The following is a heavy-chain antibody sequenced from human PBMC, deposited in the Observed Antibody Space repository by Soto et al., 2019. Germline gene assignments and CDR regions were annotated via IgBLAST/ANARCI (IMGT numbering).Heavy chain of an antibody. Sequence: EVQLLESGGGLMQPGGSLRLPCAASGFTFSNYAMTWVRQAPGAGLEWVSTISGSGATTYYADSVKGRFTISRDTDKNTLYLQMVSLRAEDTASYYCAKDGARPGYRRFDSWGRGTLVCVPS. V-gene: IGHV3-23*01. D-gene: IGHD2-2*03. J-gene: IGHJ4*02. CDR1: GFTFSNYA. CDR2: ISGSGATT. CDR3: AKDGARPGYRRFDS.